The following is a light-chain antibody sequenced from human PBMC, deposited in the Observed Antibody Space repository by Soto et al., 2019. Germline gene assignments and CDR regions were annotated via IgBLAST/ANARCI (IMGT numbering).Light chain of an antibody. CDR2: EVS. V-gene: IGLV2-14*01. Sequence: QSALTQPASVSGSPGQSITISCTGTSSDIGSNNYVSWYQQHPGKAPKVMIYEVSNRPSGVSNRSSGSKSGNTASLTISGLQAEDEADYYCSSYAVNSVTLYVFGTGTKVTVL. CDR3: SSYAVNSVTLYV. CDR1: SSDIGSNNY. J-gene: IGLJ1*01.